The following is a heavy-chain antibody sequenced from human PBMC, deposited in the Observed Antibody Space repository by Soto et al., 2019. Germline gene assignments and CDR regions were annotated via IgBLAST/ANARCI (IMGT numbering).Heavy chain of an antibody. J-gene: IGHJ6*02. CDR3: ARESYGSGSYDGMDV. V-gene: IGHV5-10-1*01. CDR2: IDPSDSYT. Sequence: PGESLKISCKGSGYSFTSYWISWVRQMPGKGLEWMGRIDPSDSYTNYSPSFQGHVTISADKSISTAYLQLNSVSPEDTAMYYCARESYGSGSYDGMDVWGQGTTVTVSS. D-gene: IGHD3-10*01. CDR1: GYSFTSYW.